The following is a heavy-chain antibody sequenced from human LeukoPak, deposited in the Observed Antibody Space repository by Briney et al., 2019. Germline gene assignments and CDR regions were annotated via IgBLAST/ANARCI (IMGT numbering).Heavy chain of an antibody. CDR3: ARSSKMATIDFDY. CDR2: ISSSGSTI. J-gene: IGHJ4*02. V-gene: IGHV3-48*03. CDR1: GFTFSSYE. D-gene: IGHD5-24*01. Sequence: AGSLRLSCAASGFTFSSYEMNWVRQAPGKGLEWVSYISSSGSTIYYADSVKGRFTISRDNAKNSLYLQMNSLRAEDTAVYYCARSSKMATIDFDYWGQGTLVTVSS.